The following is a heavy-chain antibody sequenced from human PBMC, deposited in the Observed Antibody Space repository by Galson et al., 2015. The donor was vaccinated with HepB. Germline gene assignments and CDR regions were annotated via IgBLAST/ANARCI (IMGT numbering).Heavy chain of an antibody. CDR3: ARDRGYSCGLPSYYFDY. V-gene: IGHV3-30*01. D-gene: IGHD5-18*01. Sequence: DSVKGRFTISRDNSKNTLYLQMNSLRAEDTAVYYCARDRGYSCGLPSYYFDYWGQGTLVTVSS. J-gene: IGHJ4*02.